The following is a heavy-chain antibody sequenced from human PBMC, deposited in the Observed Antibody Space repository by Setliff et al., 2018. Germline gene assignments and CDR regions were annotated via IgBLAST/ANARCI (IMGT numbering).Heavy chain of an antibody. Sequence: PSETLSLTCTVSGGSIRSSHYYWGWIRQPPGKGLEWIGSIYYNGSTHFNPSLKSRVAISVDTSKNLLSLRVNSVTATDTAVYYCARPLEESFGGVRDSDAFDVWGQGTMVTVSS. CDR3: ARPLEESFGGVRDSDAFDV. D-gene: IGHD3-16*01. CDR1: GGSIRSSHYY. V-gene: IGHV4-39*01. J-gene: IGHJ3*01. CDR2: IYYNGST.